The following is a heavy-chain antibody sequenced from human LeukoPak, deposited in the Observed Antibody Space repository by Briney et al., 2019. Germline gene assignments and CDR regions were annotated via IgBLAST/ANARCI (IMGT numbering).Heavy chain of an antibody. D-gene: IGHD2-8*01. Sequence: GGSLRLSCAASGFTVSTNYMTWVRQAPGKGLEWVSVIYGGGSTFCADSVKGRFTISRDNSKNTLYLQMNSLRAEDTAVYYCARAPGPSRTSGAPGDWGQGTLLTVSS. J-gene: IGHJ4*02. V-gene: IGHV3-53*01. CDR2: IYGGGST. CDR1: GFTVSTNY. CDR3: ARAPGPSRTSGAPGD.